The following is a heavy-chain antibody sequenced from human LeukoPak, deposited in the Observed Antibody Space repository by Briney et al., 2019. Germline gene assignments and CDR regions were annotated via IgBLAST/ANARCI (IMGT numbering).Heavy chain of an antibody. CDR3: ARRAGAYSHPYDY. CDR2: ISSSSSYI. Sequence: GGSLRLSCAASGFTFSSFTMNWVRQAPGKGLEWVSSISSSSSYIYSADSVKGRFTISRDNARNSLYLRMNSLRAEDTAVYYCARRAGAYSHPYDYWGQGTLVTVSS. J-gene: IGHJ4*02. CDR1: GFTFSSFT. V-gene: IGHV3-21*01. D-gene: IGHD4/OR15-4a*01.